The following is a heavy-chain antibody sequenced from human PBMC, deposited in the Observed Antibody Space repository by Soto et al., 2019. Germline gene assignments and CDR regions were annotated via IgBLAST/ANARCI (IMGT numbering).Heavy chain of an antibody. D-gene: IGHD5-12*01. CDR1: GFTFSTYS. CDR2: LSGGGANT. CDR3: ARWDGYGDE. V-gene: IGHV3-23*01. Sequence: EVQLLESGGGVVQPGGSLRLSCAASGFTFSTYSMAWVRQAPGKGLAWVSGLSGGGANTCYADSVKGRFTISVDNSKNTVYLQMNSLRVEDTAVYYCARWDGYGDEWGQGTLVTDSS. J-gene: IGHJ4*02.